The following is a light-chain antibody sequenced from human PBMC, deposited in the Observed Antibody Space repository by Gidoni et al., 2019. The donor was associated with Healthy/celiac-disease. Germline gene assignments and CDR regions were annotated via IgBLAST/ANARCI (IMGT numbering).Light chain of an antibody. V-gene: IGKV3-20*01. CDR2: GAS. J-gene: IGKJ2*01. CDR3: QQYGSSPPYT. Sequence: IVFTQSPGTLSLSPGERATLSCRASQSVSSSYLAWYQQNPGQAPRLLIYGASSRATGIPDRFSGSGSGTDFTLTISRLDPEDFAVYYCQQYGSSPPYTFGQGTKLEIK. CDR1: QSVSSSY.